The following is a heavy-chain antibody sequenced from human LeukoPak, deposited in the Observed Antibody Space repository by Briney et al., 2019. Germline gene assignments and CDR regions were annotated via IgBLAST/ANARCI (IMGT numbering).Heavy chain of an antibody. D-gene: IGHD3-22*01. V-gene: IGHV4-34*01. CDR1: GGSFSGYS. CDR2: INHSGST. CDR3: ARGAKDDSSGYHYRNWYFDL. J-gene: IGHJ2*01. Sequence: PSETLSLTCAVYGGSFSGYSWSWFRHPPGKGLDWIGEINHSGSTNYNPSLKSRVTISVDTSKNQFSLKLSSVTAADTAVYYCARGAKDDSSGYHYRNWYFDLWGRGTLVTVSS.